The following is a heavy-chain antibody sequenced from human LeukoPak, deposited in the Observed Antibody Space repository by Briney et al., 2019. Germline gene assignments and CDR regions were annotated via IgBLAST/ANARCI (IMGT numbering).Heavy chain of an antibody. Sequence: GSLRLSCAASGFTFSSYWMSWVRQAPGKGLECVANIKQDGSEKYYVDSVKGRFTISRDNTKNSLYLQMSSLRAEDTAVYFCARGANLGYWGQGTLVTVSS. V-gene: IGHV3-7*01. CDR2: IKQDGSEK. CDR3: ARGANLGY. J-gene: IGHJ4*02. CDR1: GFTFSSYW.